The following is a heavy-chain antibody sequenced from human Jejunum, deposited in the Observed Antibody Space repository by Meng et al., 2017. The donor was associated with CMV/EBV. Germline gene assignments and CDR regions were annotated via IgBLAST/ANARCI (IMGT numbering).Heavy chain of an antibody. D-gene: IGHD3-16*01. CDR3: ARGWGTTSPWDY. Sequence: CSVSGASFSGYFCTWFRRPPGKGLGGFDCADYSGTTQSTPSLMGRVTISVDTPKSQFSLELRSVIAPATAVFYCARGWGTTSPWDYWGQGTLVTVSS. CDR2: ADYSGTT. CDR1: GASFSGYF. J-gene: IGHJ4*02. V-gene: IGHV4-59*01.